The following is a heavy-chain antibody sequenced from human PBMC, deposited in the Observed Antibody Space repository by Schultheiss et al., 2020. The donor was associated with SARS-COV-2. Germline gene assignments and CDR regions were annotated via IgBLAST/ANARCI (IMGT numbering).Heavy chain of an antibody. CDR1: GGTFSSYA. V-gene: IGHV1-2*04. CDR3: ARWATGPGFDY. Sequence: APVKVSCKASGGTFSSYAISWVRQAPGQGLEWMGWINPNSGGTNYAQKFQGWVTMTRDTSISTAYMELSRLRSDDTAVYYCARWATGPGFDYWGQGTLVTVSS. D-gene: IGHD5-12*01. CDR2: INPNSGGT. J-gene: IGHJ4*02.